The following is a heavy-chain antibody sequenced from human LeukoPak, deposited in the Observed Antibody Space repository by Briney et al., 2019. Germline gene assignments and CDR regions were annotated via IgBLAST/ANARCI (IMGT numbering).Heavy chain of an antibody. CDR2: IDYSGTT. V-gene: IGHV4-39*01. D-gene: IGHD3-22*01. J-gene: IGHJ4*02. Sequence: SETLSLTCIVSGGSLGSPNYYWGWVRQPPGKGLEWIGTIDYSGTTYYNPSLKRRLAISINTSKNQFSLNLASVTAADTAVYYCASRDSSGYYGNWGQGILVTVSS. CDR3: ASRDSSGYYGN. CDR1: GGSLGSPNYY.